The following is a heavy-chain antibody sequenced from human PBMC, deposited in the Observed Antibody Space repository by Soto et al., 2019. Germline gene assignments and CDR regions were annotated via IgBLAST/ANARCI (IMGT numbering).Heavy chain of an antibody. Sequence: ASVKVSCKASGGTFSSYATSWVRQAPGQGLEWMGWISAYNGNTNYAQKLQGRVTMTTDTSTSTAYMELRSLRSDDTAVYYCARGIGLQFNWFDPWGQGTLVTVSS. D-gene: IGHD2-15*01. CDR2: ISAYNGNT. CDR1: GGTFSSYA. V-gene: IGHV1-18*01. J-gene: IGHJ5*02. CDR3: ARGIGLQFNWFDP.